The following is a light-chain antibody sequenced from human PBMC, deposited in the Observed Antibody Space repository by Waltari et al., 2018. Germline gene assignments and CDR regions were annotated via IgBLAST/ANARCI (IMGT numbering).Light chain of an antibody. V-gene: IGLV4-69*01. CDR3: QTGGHGTWV. J-gene: IGLJ3*02. Sequence: QLVVTQSPSASAPLGASVKLTCTLSSGHSSNIVAWLQQRPEKGPRYLMKVNSDGSHIKGDDIPDRFSGSSSGGERYLTISSLQPDDEADYYCQTGGHGTWVFGGGTTLTVL. CDR2: VNSDGSH. CDR1: SGHSSNI.